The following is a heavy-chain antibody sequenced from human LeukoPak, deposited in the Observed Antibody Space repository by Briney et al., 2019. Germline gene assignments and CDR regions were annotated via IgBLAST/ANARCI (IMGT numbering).Heavy chain of an antibody. D-gene: IGHD2-21*01. V-gene: IGHV3-7*01. CDR1: GFTFSTHW. J-gene: IGHJ4*02. Sequence: GGSLRLSCAASGFTFSTHWMSWIRQAPGKGLEWLAHINQDGSEKYYVDSVKGRFTISRDNAKKSLYLHMESLRADDTAVYYCVRIRGYFDLLSTFDHWGQGSLVTVSS. CDR2: INQDGSEK. CDR3: VRIRGYFDLLSTFDH.